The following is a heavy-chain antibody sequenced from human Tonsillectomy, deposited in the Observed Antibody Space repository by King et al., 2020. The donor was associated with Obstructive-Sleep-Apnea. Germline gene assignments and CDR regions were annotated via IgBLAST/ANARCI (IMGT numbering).Heavy chain of an antibody. CDR2: IYHSGST. Sequence: QLQESGPGLVKPSGTLSLTCAVSGGSISSSNWWSWVRQPPGKGLEWIGEIYHSGSTNYHPSLKSRVTISVDKSKNQFSLKLSAVTAADTAVYYCARASRWELLYYFDYWGQGTLVTVSS. D-gene: IGHD1-26*01. CDR1: GGSISSSNW. V-gene: IGHV4-4*02. J-gene: IGHJ4*02. CDR3: ARASRWELLYYFDY.